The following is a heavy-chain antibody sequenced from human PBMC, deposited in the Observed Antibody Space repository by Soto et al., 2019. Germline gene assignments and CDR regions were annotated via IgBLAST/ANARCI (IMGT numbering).Heavy chain of an antibody. CDR3: ERRRRIKLWPFDY. CDR1: GGSISSSSYY. V-gene: IGHV4-39*01. CDR2: IYYSGST. D-gene: IGHD5-18*01. Sequence: PSETLSLTCTVSGGSISSSSYYWGWIRQPPGKGLEWIGSIYYSGSTYYNPSLKSRVTISVDTSKNQFSLKLSSVTAADTAVYYCERRRRIKLWPFDYWGQGKLVNVS. J-gene: IGHJ4*02.